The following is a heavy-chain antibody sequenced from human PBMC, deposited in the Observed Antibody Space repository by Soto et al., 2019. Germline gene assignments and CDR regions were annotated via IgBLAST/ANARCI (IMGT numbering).Heavy chain of an antibody. D-gene: IGHD4-17*01. V-gene: IGHV1-69*13. CDR2: IIPIFGTA. Sequence: SVKVSCKASGGTFSSYAISWVRQAPGQGLEWMGGIIPIFGTANYAQKFQGRVTITADESTSTAYMELSSLRSEDTAVYYCATTTKETGDTGEYYYYGMDLWGQGTTVTVSS. CDR1: GGTFSSYA. CDR3: ATTTKETGDTGEYYYYGMDL. J-gene: IGHJ6*02.